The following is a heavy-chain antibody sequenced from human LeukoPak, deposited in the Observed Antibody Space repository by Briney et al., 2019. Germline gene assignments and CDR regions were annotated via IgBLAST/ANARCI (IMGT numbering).Heavy chain of an antibody. CDR2: INRDGSST. Sequence: GRSLRLSCAASGFTFSSYWMHWVRQAPGKGLVWVSRINRDGSSTSYADSVKGRFTISRDNAKNTLYLQMNSLRAEDTAVYYCARVQRVAARPGSWFDPWGQGTLVTVSS. CDR3: ARVQRVAARPGSWFDP. CDR1: GFTFSSYW. J-gene: IGHJ5*02. V-gene: IGHV3-74*01. D-gene: IGHD6-6*01.